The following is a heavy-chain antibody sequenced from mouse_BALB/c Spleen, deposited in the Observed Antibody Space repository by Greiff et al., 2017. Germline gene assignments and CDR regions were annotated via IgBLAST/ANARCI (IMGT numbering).Heavy chain of an antibody. CDR2: IDPSDSET. CDR3: ARYGNYEENY. J-gene: IGHJ2*01. V-gene: IGHV1-69*02. Sequence: QVQLQQPGAELVKPGAPVKLSCKASGYTFTSYWMNWVKQRPGRGLEWIGRIDPSDSETHYNQKFKDKATLTVDKSSSTAYIQLSSLTSEDSAVYYCARYGNYEENYWGQGTTRTVSS. CDR1: GYTFTSYW. D-gene: IGHD2-1*01.